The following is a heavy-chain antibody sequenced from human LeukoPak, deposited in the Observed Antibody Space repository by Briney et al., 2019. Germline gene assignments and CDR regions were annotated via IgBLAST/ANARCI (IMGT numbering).Heavy chain of an antibody. J-gene: IGHJ3*02. CDR3: ATLTGGDDAFDI. CDR1: GDSFSSYY. Sequence: PSETLSLTCTFSGDSFSSYYWTWIRQPPGMALEWIGHIVYSGTTNYNPSLKSRVTMLIDTSKKQFSLKLNSVTAADTADYYCATLTGGDDAFDIWGQGTMVTVSS. D-gene: IGHD4-23*01. V-gene: IGHV4-59*01. CDR2: IVYSGTT.